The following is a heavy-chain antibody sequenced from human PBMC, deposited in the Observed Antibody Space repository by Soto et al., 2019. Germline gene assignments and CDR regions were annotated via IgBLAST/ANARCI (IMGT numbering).Heavy chain of an antibody. CDR3: ARDYYYDSSGYLNWFDP. Sequence: VGSLRLSCAASGFTFSSYGMHWVRQALGKGLEWVAVISYDGSNKYYADSVKGRFTISRDNAKNSLYLQMNSLRAEDTAVYYCARDYYYDSSGYLNWFDPWGQGTLVTGSS. V-gene: IGHV3-30*03. D-gene: IGHD3-22*01. CDR1: GFTFSSYG. J-gene: IGHJ5*02. CDR2: ISYDGSNK.